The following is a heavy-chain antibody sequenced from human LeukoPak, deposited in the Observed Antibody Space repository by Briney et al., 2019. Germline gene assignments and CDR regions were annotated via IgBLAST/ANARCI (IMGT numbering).Heavy chain of an antibody. D-gene: IGHD3-3*01. CDR1: GDSISTSDYY. CDR3: ARLSGYYDFEY. J-gene: IGHJ4*02. CDR2: IYYSGST. Sequence: PSETLSLTCTVSGDSISTSDYYWGWIRQPPGKGLEWIGSIYYSGSTYYNLSLKSRVTISVDTSKNQFSLKLSSVTAADTAVYYCARLSGYYDFEYWGQGTLVTVSS. V-gene: IGHV4-39*01.